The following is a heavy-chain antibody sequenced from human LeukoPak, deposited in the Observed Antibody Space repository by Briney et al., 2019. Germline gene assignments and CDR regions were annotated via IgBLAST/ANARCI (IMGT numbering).Heavy chain of an antibody. CDR2: MGPTGRTL. CDR3: ARIKRGVQAFDS. D-gene: IGHD3-10*01. V-gene: IGHV3-11*01. Sequence: GGSLRLSCAASGFTFRAHYMSWIRQAPGKGLEWLSYMGPTGRTLHYADSVEGRFTISRDNAGDSLYLQMNSLRVDDTAIYYCARIKRGVQAFDSWGQGTLVTVSS. CDR1: GFTFRAHY. J-gene: IGHJ4*02.